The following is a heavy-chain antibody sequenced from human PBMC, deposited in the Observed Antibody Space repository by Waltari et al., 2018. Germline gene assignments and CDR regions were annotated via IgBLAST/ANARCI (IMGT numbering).Heavy chain of an antibody. CDR2: ISSSGSTI. D-gene: IGHD1-1*01. CDR1: GFTFSDYY. J-gene: IGHJ6*02. CDR3: ARRNYPYYYYGMDV. Sequence: QVQLVASGGVLVKPGGSLRLSCAASGFTFSDYYMRWIRQAPGKGLEWVSYISSSGSTIYYADSVKGRFTISRDNAKNSLYLQMNSLRAEDTAVYYCARRNYPYYYYGMDVWGQGTTVTVSS. V-gene: IGHV3-11*04.